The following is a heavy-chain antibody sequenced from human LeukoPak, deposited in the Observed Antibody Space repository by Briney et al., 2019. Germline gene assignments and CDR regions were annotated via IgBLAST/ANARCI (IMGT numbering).Heavy chain of an antibody. D-gene: IGHD3-3*01. CDR2: IKQDETEK. J-gene: IGHJ4*02. V-gene: IGHV3-7*03. CDR3: AKGASSGYYEFDY. CDR1: GFTFSNFW. Sequence: GGSLRLSCTASGFTFSNFWMGWVRQAPGKGLEWVANIKQDETEKFYLGSVKGRFTISRDNAKNSLYLQMNSLRAEDTAVYYCAKGASSGYYEFDYWGQGTLVTVSS.